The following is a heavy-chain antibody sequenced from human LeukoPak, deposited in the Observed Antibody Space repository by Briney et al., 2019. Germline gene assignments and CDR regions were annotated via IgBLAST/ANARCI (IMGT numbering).Heavy chain of an antibody. CDR3: ARCYASGSYGIDY. V-gene: IGHV3-21*01. D-gene: IGHD3-10*01. CDR2: ISSSSSYI. J-gene: IGHJ4*02. Sequence: GGSLRLCCAASGFTFGSYSMNWVRQVPGKGLQWVSSISSSSSYIYYADSVKGRFTVSRDNAKNSLSLQMNSLGAEDTAVYYCARCYASGSYGIDYWGQGTLVTVSS. CDR1: GFTFGSYS.